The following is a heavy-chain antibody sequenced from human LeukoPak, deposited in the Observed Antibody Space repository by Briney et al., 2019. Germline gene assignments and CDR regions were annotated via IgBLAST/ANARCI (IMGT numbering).Heavy chain of an antibody. V-gene: IGHV3-23*01. J-gene: IGHJ6*02. CDR3: AKGRGYCSSTSCYTTKGYYYYYYGMDV. CDR1: GVTFSSYS. D-gene: IGHD2-2*02. Sequence: GGSLRLSCAASGVTFSSYSMSWVRQAPGKGLEWVSAISGSGGSTYYADSVKGRFTISRDNSKNTLYLQMNSLRAEDTAVYYCAKGRGYCSSTSCYTTKGYYYYYYGMDVWGQGTTVTVSS. CDR2: ISGSGGST.